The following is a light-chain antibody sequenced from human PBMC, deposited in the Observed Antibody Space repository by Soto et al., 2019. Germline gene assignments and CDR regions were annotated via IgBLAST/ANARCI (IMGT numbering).Light chain of an antibody. V-gene: IGKV3-20*01. CDR2: GAS. CDR3: QQYGSSHPT. Sequence: EIVLTQSPGTLSLSPGERATLSCRASQSVSKNFLAWYQQKPGQAPRLLISGASNRATGIPDRFSGSRSGTDFSLTIDRLEPEDLAVYFCQQYGSSHPTFGGGTKVAIK. CDR1: QSVSKNF. J-gene: IGKJ4*01.